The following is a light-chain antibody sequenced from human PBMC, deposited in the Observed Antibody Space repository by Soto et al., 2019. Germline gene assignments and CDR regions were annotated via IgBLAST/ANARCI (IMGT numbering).Light chain of an antibody. V-gene: IGLV1-47*02. J-gene: IGLJ2*01. CDR2: SNH. CDR3: AAWDDSPSGVV. Sequence: QSVLTQPPSVSGAPGQRVTIFCSGSSSNIGRNSVYWYQQLPGTAPKLLIYSNHQRPSGVPDRFSGSKSGTSASLAISGLRSEDEANYYCAAWDDSPSGVVFGGGTKLTVL. CDR1: SSNIGRNS.